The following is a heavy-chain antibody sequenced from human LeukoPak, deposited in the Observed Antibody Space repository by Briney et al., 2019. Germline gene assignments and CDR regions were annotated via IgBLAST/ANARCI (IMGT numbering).Heavy chain of an antibody. V-gene: IGHV4-34*01. J-gene: IGHJ4*02. CDR3: ARVRRVTGSIFDY. CDR2: INHSGST. D-gene: IGHD5-18*01. Sequence: SETLSLTCAVYGGSFSGYYWIWIRQPPGKGLEWIGEINHSGSTNYNPSLRSRVTISVDRSKNQFSLKLSSVTAADTAVYYCARVRRVTGSIFDYWGQGTLVTVSS. CDR1: GGSFSGYY.